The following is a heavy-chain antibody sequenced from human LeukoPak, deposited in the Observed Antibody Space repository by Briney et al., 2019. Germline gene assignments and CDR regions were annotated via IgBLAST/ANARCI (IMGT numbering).Heavy chain of an antibody. J-gene: IGHJ6*03. Sequence: EASVEVSCKASGYTFTGYYMHWVRQAPGQGLEWMGWINPNSGGTNYAQKFQGRVTMTRDTSISTAYMELSRLRSDDTAVYYCARDLGPGGGSYYYYYYMDVWGKGTTVTVSS. CDR3: ARDLGPGGGSYYYYYYMDV. D-gene: IGHD1-26*01. CDR2: INPNSGGT. CDR1: GYTFTGYY. V-gene: IGHV1-2*02.